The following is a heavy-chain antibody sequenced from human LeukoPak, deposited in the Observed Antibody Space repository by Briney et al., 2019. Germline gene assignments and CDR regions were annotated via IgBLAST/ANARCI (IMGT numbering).Heavy chain of an antibody. CDR2: VTSSGVST. J-gene: IGHJ3*02. V-gene: IGHV3-23*01. CDR1: GFTFGSYA. Sequence: GGSLRLSCAASGFTFGSYAMSWVRQAPGKGLEWVSAVTSSGVSTYYADSVKGRFTISRDNSKNTLYLQMNSLRAEDTAVYYCAKMLVNYYDSSGGAFDIWGQGTMVTVSS. CDR3: AKMLVNYYDSSGGAFDI. D-gene: IGHD3-22*01.